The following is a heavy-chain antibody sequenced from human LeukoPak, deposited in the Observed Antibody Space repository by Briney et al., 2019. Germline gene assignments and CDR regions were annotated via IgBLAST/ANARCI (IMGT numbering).Heavy chain of an antibody. CDR2: VSSSSSYI. CDR1: GFTFSSYS. D-gene: IGHD3-22*01. CDR3: ARAYYDSSGMPDY. Sequence: GGSLRLSCAASGFTFSSYSMNWVRQAPGKGLEWVSSVSSSSSYIYYADSVKGRFTISRDNAKNSLYLQMNSLRAEDTAVYYCARAYYDSSGMPDYWGQGTLVTVSS. V-gene: IGHV3-21*01. J-gene: IGHJ4*02.